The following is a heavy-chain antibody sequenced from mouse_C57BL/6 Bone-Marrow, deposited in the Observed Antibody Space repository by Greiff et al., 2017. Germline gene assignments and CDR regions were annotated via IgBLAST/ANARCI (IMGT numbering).Heavy chain of an antibody. Sequence: QVQLKQSGAELARPGASVKMSCKASGYTFTSYTMHWVKQRPGQGLEWIGYINPSSGYTKYNQKFKDKATLTADKSSSTAYMQLSSLTSEDSAVYYCARSPHYYGSSYVWYFDVWGTGTTVTVSS. CDR2: INPSSGYT. V-gene: IGHV1-4*01. D-gene: IGHD1-1*01. CDR3: ARSPHYYGSSYVWYFDV. CDR1: GYTFTSYT. J-gene: IGHJ1*03.